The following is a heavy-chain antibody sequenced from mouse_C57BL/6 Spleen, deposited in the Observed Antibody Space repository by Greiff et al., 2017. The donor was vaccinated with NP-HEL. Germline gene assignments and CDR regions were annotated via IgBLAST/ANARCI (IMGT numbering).Heavy chain of an antibody. V-gene: IGHV5-17*01. CDR1: GFTFSDYG. CDR2: ISSGSSTI. Sequence: EVQLVESGGGLVKPGGSLKLSCAASGFTFSDYGMHWVRQAPEKGLEWVAYISSGSSTIYYADTVMGRFTISRDNAKNTLFLQMTSLRSEDTAMYYCARSNGGAMDYWGQGTSVTVSS. J-gene: IGHJ4*01. D-gene: IGHD2-5*01. CDR3: ARSNGGAMDY.